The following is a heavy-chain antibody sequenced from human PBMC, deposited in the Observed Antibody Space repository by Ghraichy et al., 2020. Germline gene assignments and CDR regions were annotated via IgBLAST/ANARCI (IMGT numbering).Heavy chain of an antibody. J-gene: IGHJ4*02. V-gene: IGHV4-34*01. D-gene: IGHD6-13*01. CDR3: ARRPGIAAAGVDY. CDR2: INHSGST. Sequence: SETLSLTCAVYGGSFSGYYWSWIRQPPGKGLEWIGEINHSGSTNYNPSLKSRVTISVDTSKNQFSLKLSSVTAADTAVYYCARRPGIAAAGVDYWGQGTLVTVSS. CDR1: GGSFSGYY.